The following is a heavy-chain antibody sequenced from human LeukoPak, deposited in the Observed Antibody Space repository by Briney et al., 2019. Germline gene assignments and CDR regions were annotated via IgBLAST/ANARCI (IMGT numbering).Heavy chain of an antibody. CDR1: GGYISKSSYY. CDR2: IYYSGYT. D-gene: IGHD2-8*01. J-gene: IGHJ4*02. CDR3: ASPVSYDNGVPGDY. V-gene: IGHV4-39*07. Sequence: KPSETLSLTCNVSGGYISKSSYYWVWIRQPPGKGLEWIGSIYYSGYTYYNPSLKSRVTISVDTAKNQFFLKLTSVTAAGTAIYYCASPVSYDNGVPGDYWGQGTLVTVSS.